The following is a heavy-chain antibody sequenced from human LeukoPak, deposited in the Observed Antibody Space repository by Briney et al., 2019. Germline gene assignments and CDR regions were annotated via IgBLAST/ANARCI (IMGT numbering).Heavy chain of an antibody. V-gene: IGHV4-31*03. CDR3: ARDNAELPYNWFDP. CDR2: IYYSGST. Sequence: SETLSVTCTVSGGSISSGGYYWSWIRQHPGKGLEWIGYIYYSGSTYYNPSLKSRVTISVDTSKNQFSLKLSSVTAADTAVYYCARDNAELPYNWFDPWGQGTLVTVSS. D-gene: IGHD1-14*01. J-gene: IGHJ5*02. CDR1: GGSISSGGYY.